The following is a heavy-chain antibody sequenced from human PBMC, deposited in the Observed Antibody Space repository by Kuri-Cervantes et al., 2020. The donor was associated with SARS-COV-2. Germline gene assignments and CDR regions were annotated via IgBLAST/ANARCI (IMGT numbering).Heavy chain of an antibody. CDR1: GGSISSGYY. V-gene: IGHV4-38-2*02. D-gene: IGHD3-10*01. CDR2: IYHSGST. J-gene: IGHJ3*02. Sequence: ESLKISCTVSGGSISSGYYWGWIRQPPGKGLEWIGSIYHSGSTYYNPSLKSRVTISVDTSKNQFSLKLSSVTAADTAVYYCARDEAPSGAFDIWGQGTMVTVSS. CDR3: ARDEAPSGAFDI.